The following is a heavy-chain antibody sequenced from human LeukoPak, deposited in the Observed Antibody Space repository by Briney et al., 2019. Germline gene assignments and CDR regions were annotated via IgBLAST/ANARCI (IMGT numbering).Heavy chain of an antibody. CDR2: ISYDGSNE. J-gene: IGHJ6*03. D-gene: IGHD3-3*01. CDR3: ARADYDFWSGYLVHYYYYYMDV. CDR1: GFTFSSYV. V-gene: IGHV3-30*04. Sequence: PGGSLRLSCAASGFTFSSYVMHWVRQAPGKGLEWVAIISYDGSNEYYADSVKGRFTIPRDNSKNTLYLQMNSLRAEDTAVYYCARADYDFWSGYLVHYYYYYMDVWGKGTTVTVSS.